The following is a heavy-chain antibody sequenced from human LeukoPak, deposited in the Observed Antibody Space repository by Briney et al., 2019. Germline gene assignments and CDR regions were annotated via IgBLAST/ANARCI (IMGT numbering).Heavy chain of an antibody. D-gene: IGHD5-24*01. Sequence: ASLKVSCKASGDTFTNYYMHWVRHTPGQALEWMGIVNPSGGTTRYAQNSQGGVTMTRDTSTSTVYMELSSLRSEDTAVYYCVSRPRDSNWFDPWGQGTLVTVSS. V-gene: IGHV1-46*01. CDR3: VSRPRDSNWFDP. CDR2: VNPSGGTT. J-gene: IGHJ5*02. CDR1: GDTFTNYY.